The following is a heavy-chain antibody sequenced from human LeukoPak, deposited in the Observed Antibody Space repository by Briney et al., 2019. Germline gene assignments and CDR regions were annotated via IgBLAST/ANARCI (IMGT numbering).Heavy chain of an antibody. J-gene: IGHJ4*02. CDR1: GYTLTELS. CDR2: FDPQDGET. V-gene: IGHV1-24*01. CDR3: ASRYGGYYDSSGYYLSGDY. D-gene: IGHD3-22*01. Sequence: GASVKVSCKVSGYTLTELSMHWVRQAPGKGLEWMGGFDPQDGETIYAQKFQGRVTMTEDTSTDTAYMELSSLRSEDTAVYYCASRYGGYYDSSGYYLSGDYWGQGTLVTVSS.